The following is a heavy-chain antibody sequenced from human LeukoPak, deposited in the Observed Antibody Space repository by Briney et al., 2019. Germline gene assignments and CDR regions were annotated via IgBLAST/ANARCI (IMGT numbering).Heavy chain of an antibody. D-gene: IGHD4-23*01. CDR1: GYTFTNYG. Sequence: SVTVSCTASGYTFTNYGISWVRQAPGQGLEWMGWISAYSGYTDYAQKLQFRVTMTTDTSTSTAYMELRSLRSDDTAVYYCARDKAVTTEVTQHFQHWGQGTLVTVSS. CDR2: ISAYSGYT. CDR3: ARDKAVTTEVTQHFQH. V-gene: IGHV1-18*01. J-gene: IGHJ1*01.